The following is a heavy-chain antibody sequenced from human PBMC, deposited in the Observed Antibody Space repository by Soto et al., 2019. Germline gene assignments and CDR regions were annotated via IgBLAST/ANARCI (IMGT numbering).Heavy chain of an antibody. D-gene: IGHD5-12*01. CDR2: IIPIFGTA. Sequence: SVKVTCKASGGTFSSYAISWVRQAPGQGLEWMGGIIPIFGTANYAQKFQGRVTITADESTSTAYMELSSLRSEDTAVYYCATYSGYDSSFDYWGQGTLATVSS. CDR3: ATYSGYDSSFDY. J-gene: IGHJ4*02. V-gene: IGHV1-69*13. CDR1: GGTFSSYA.